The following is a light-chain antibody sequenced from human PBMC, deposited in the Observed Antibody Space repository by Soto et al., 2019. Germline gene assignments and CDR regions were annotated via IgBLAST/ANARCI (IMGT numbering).Light chain of an antibody. CDR1: SYNIGAGYD. V-gene: IGLV1-40*01. J-gene: IGLJ3*02. Sequence: QSVLTQPHSVSGAPGQRVTISCTGSSYNIGAGYDVHWYQQLPGTAPKLLIYGNSNRPSGVPDRFSGSKSGTSASLAITGLQAEDEADYYCQSYDSSLSGWVFGGGTKVTVL. CDR2: GNS. CDR3: QSYDSSLSGWV.